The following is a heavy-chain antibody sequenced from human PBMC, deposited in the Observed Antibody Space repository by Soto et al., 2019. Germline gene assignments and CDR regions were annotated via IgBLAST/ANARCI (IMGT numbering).Heavy chain of an antibody. V-gene: IGHV1-69*13. D-gene: IGHD6-19*01. J-gene: IGHJ4*02. Sequence: SVKVSCKTSGGTFSTYAIYWVRQAPGQGLEWMGAIIPLFGTADYAQKFQGRVTITADESTSTAYMELSSLRSEDTAVYYCARPKGSYSSGYYYFDYWGQGTLVPVSS. CDR2: IIPLFGTA. CDR3: ARPKGSYSSGYYYFDY. CDR1: GGTFSTYA.